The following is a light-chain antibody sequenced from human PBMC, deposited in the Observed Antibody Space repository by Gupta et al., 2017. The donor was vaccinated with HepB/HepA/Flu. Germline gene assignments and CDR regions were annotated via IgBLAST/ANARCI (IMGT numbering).Light chain of an antibody. J-gene: IGKJ1*01. CDR1: QSVSNN. V-gene: IGKV3-15*01. Sequence: VMPPSPVTLSVSPGERATLSCRASQSVSNNLAWYQQKPGQAPRLLIYGASTRDTGIPARFSGSGYGTDFTLIISSLQSEDFAVYYCQQYSEWPPWTFGQGTQVEI. CDR2: GAS. CDR3: QQYSEWPPWT.